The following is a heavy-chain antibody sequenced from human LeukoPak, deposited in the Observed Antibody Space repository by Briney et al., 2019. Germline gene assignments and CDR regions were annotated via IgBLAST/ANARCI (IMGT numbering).Heavy chain of an antibody. Sequence: SVKVSCKASGGTFSSYAISWVRQAPGQGLEWMGGIIPIFGTANYAQKFQGRVTITTDESTSTAYMELSSLRSEDTAVYYCARRYRSSSSNRFDPWGQGNLVTVSS. CDR1: GGTFSSYA. CDR2: IIPIFGTA. J-gene: IGHJ5*02. CDR3: ARRYRSSSSNRFDP. V-gene: IGHV1-69*05. D-gene: IGHD6-6*01.